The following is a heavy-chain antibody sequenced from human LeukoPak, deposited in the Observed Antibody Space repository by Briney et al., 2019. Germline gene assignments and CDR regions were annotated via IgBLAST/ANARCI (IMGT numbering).Heavy chain of an antibody. D-gene: IGHD4-23*01. CDR1: GFTFSSYA. CDR2: ISGSGGST. CDR3: AQPPARTTVVSPEHY. Sequence: GGSLRLSCAASGFTFSSYAMSWVRQAPGKGLEWVSVISGSGGSTYYGGSVKGRFTISRDNSKNTLYLQVNSLRAEDTAVYYCAQPPARTTVVSPEHYWGQGTLVTVSS. V-gene: IGHV3-23*01. J-gene: IGHJ4*02.